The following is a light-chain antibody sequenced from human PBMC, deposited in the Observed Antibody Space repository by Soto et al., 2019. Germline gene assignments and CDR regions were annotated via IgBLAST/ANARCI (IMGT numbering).Light chain of an antibody. CDR2: GAA. Sequence: EIVLTQSPGTLSLSPGERATLSCRASQSVSSSYLAWYQQKPGQAPRLLIYGAASRATGIPDRFSGSGSGTDFSLTISRLETEDFAVYYCQQYGNSPRTFGQGTKLEIK. CDR1: QSVSSSY. CDR3: QQYGNSPRT. J-gene: IGKJ2*02. V-gene: IGKV3-20*01.